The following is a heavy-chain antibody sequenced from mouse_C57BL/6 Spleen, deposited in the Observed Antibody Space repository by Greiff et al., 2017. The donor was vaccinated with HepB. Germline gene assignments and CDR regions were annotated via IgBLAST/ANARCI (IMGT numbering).Heavy chain of an antibody. CDR3: ARSGWVYFDY. V-gene: IGHV1-18*01. D-gene: IGHD3-3*01. CDR1: GYTFTDYN. J-gene: IGHJ2*01. CDR2: INPNNGGT. Sequence: EVQLQQSGPELVKPGASVKIPCTASGYTFTDYNMDWVKQSHGKSLEWIGGINPNNGGTNYNQKFKGKATMTVDKSSNTAYMELRSLTSDDTAVDSYARSGWVYFDYWGQGTTLTVSS.